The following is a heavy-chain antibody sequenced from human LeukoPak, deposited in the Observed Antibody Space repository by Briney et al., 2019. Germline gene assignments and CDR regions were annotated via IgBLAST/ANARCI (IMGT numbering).Heavy chain of an antibody. D-gene: IGHD4-17*01. CDR3: ARERPTVTTEVDS. CDR1: GGSISGYY. CDR2: IYTSGST. V-gene: IGHV4-4*07. Sequence: PWETLSLTCTVSGGSISGYYWSWIRQPAGKGLEWIGRIYTSGSTNYNPSLKSRLAISLDKSRNQFSLKLSSVTAADTAVYYCARERPTVTTEVDSWGQGILVTASS. J-gene: IGHJ4*02.